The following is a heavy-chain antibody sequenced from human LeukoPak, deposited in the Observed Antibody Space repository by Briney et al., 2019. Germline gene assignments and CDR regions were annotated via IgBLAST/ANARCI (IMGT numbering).Heavy chain of an antibody. CDR1: GFTFSSYA. CDR2: ISGSGGST. D-gene: IGHD2-2*01. J-gene: IGHJ4*02. V-gene: IGHV3-23*01. Sequence: PGGSLRLSCAASGFTFSSYAMSWVRQAPGKGLEWVSAISGSGGSTYYADSVKGRFTISRDNSKSTLYLQMNSLRAEDTAVCYCAKSFSIVVVPAAIDYWGQGTLVTVSS. CDR3: AKSFSIVVVPAAIDY.